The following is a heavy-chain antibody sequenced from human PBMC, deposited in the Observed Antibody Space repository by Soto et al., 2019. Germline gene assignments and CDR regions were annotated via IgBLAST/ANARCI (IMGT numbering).Heavy chain of an antibody. D-gene: IGHD3-22*01. CDR1: GFTFDDYG. Sequence: GGSLRLSCAASGFTFDDYGMSWVRQAPGKGLEWVSAISGSGGSTYYADSVKGRFTVSRDNSKNTLYLQMNSLRAEDTAVYYCTKGSLTMIVVVISIINFDYWGQGTLVTVPQ. V-gene: IGHV3-23*01. CDR3: TKGSLTMIVVVISIINFDY. J-gene: IGHJ4*02. CDR2: ISGSGGST.